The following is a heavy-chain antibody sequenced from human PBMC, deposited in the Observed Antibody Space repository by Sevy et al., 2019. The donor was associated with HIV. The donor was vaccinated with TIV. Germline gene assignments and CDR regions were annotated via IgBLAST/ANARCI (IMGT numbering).Heavy chain of an antibody. CDR2: FSTSGNTI. D-gene: IGHD2-2*01. CDR3: TTSVYCCSISWQI. J-gene: IGHJ3*02. CDR1: GFTFSSYE. V-gene: IGHV3-48*03. Sequence: GGSLRLSCAASGFTFSSYEMNWVRQAPGKGLEWVSYFSTSGNTIYYADSVKGRFTISRDNAKNSLYLQMNSLRVEDTTVYYGTTSVYCCSISWQIWGQGTMVTVSS.